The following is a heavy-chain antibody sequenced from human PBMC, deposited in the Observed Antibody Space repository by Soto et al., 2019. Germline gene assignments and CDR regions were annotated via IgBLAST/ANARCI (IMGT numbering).Heavy chain of an antibody. CDR3: ARQRTTVVTQAYFDQ. D-gene: IGHD2-21*02. J-gene: IGHJ4*02. CDR1: GESISSSSYY. V-gene: IGHV4-39*01. Sequence: SETLSLTCIVSGESISSSSYYWGWIRQPPGKGLEWIGSIYYSGRTYYNPSFKSRVTISIDTSKNQFSLKLSSVTATDTAVYYCARQRTTVVTQAYFDQWGQAGLVTSPQ. CDR2: IYYSGRT.